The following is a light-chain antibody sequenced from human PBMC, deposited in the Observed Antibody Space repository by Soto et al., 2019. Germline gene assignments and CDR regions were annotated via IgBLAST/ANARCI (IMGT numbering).Light chain of an antibody. CDR3: AAWDDSLSGL. CDR2: RNN. Sequence: QLVLIQPPSASGTPGQRVTISCSGSSSNIGSNYVYWYQQLPGTAPKLLIYRNNQRPSGVPDRFSGSKSGTSASLAISGLRSEDEADYYCAAWDDSLSGLFGGGTKLTVL. J-gene: IGLJ2*01. CDR1: SSNIGSNY. V-gene: IGLV1-47*01.